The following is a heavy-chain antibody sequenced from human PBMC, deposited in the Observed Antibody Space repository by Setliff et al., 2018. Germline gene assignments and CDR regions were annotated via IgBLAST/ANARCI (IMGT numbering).Heavy chain of an antibody. CDR3: ARERGDAGYYGSWSYYYMDV. CDR1: GGSVSTGVNY. Sequence: PSETLSLTCRVSGGSVSTGVNYWTWIRQLPGKGLDWIGYISYRGATRYDPSLKSRISISLDTSKNQFSLNLSYVTAADTAVYYCARERGDAGYYGSWSYYYMDVWGKGTTVTVSS. CDR2: ISYRGAT. D-gene: IGHD3-10*01. J-gene: IGHJ6*03. V-gene: IGHV4-31*03.